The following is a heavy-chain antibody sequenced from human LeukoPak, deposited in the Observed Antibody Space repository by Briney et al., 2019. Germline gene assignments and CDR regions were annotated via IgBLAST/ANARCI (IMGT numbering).Heavy chain of an antibody. D-gene: IGHD3-10*01. Sequence: PGGSLRLSCAGSGFTFSNYWMSWVRQAPGKGLEWVSYISSSSSTIYYADSVKGRFTISRDNAKNSLYLQMNSLRDEDTAVYYCARVSGRLIDYWGQGTLVTVSS. CDR3: ARVSGRLIDY. J-gene: IGHJ4*02. CDR1: GFTFSNYW. V-gene: IGHV3-48*02. CDR2: ISSSSSTI.